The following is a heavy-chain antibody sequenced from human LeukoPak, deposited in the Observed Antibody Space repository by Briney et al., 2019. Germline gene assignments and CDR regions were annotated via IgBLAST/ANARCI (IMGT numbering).Heavy chain of an antibody. J-gene: IGHJ3*02. Sequence: GGSLRLSCAASVFTFSSYWMHWVRQAPGKGLVWVLRINSDGSSTTYADSVRGRFTISRDNAKNTLYLQMNSLRAEDTAVYYCARWGLGKGDAFDIWGQGTMLTVSS. V-gene: IGHV3-74*01. CDR1: VFTFSSYW. CDR3: ARWGLGKGDAFDI. D-gene: IGHD3-10*01. CDR2: INSDGSST.